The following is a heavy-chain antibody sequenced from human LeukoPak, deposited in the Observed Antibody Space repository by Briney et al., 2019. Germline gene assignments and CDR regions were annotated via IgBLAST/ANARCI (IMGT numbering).Heavy chain of an antibody. V-gene: IGHV1-2*02. D-gene: IGHD1-26*01. CDR1: GYTFTGYY. J-gene: IGHJ4*02. Sequence: ASVKVSCKASGYTFTGYYMHWVRQAPGQGLEWMGWINPNSGGTNHAQKFQGRVTMTRDTSISTAYMELSRLRSDDTAVYYCARDVRGSYYGYWGQGTLVTVSS. CDR2: INPNSGGT. CDR3: ARDVRGSYYGY.